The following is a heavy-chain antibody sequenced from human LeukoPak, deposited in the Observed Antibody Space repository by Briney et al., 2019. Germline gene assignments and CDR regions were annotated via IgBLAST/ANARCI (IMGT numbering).Heavy chain of an antibody. CDR2: IYYSGST. D-gene: IGHD2-15*01. CDR3: ARHCSGGICYSTYYYGMDV. Sequence: SETLSLTCTVSGGSISNYYWSWIRQPPGKGLEWIGYIYYSGSTNYNPSLKSRVTISVDTSKNQFSLKVSSVTAADTAVYYCARHCSGGICYSTYYYGMDVWGQGTTVTVSS. V-gene: IGHV4-59*08. J-gene: IGHJ6*02. CDR1: GGSISNYY.